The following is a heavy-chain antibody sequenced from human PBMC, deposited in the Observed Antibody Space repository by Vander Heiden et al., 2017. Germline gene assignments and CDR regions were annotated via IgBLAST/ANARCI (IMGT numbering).Heavy chain of an antibody. CDR3: ARDRYDWKEIDY. Sequence: ESGPGLVKPSETLSLTCTVSGGSIRSYYWRWIRQPAGKGLEWIGRVYFTGNTNYKDSLKSRVTMTADMSKNKFSLNLSFLTAADTAVYYYARDRYDWKEIDYWGQGILVTVSS. D-gene: IGHD1-1*01. V-gene: IGHV4-4*07. J-gene: IGHJ4*02. CDR2: VYFTGNT. CDR1: GGSIRSYY.